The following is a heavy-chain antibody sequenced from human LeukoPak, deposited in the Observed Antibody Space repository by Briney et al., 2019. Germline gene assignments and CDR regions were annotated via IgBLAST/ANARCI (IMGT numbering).Heavy chain of an antibody. CDR2: ISTYNANT. J-gene: IGHJ4*02. CDR3: ARDHNWNPLVY. CDR1: GYSFINSG. V-gene: IGHV1-18*01. D-gene: IGHD1-20*01. Sequence: ASVKVSCKASGYSFINSGISWVRQAPGQGLEWMGWISTYNANTKYAQNLQGRVTMITDTSTSTAYMELRGLRSDDTAVYYCARDHNWNPLVYWGQGTLVTVSS.